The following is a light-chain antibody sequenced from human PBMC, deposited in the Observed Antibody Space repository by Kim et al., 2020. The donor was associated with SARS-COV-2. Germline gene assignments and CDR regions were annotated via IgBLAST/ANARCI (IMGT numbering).Light chain of an antibody. CDR3: QAWDSSTVV. V-gene: IGLV3-1*01. Sequence: SSELTQPPSVSVSPGQTASITCSGDKLGDKYACWYQQKTGQSPVLVINQDSKRPSGIPERFSGSNTGNTATLTISGTQAMDEADYYCQAWDSSTVVFGGGTQLTVL. CDR2: QDS. CDR1: KLGDKY. J-gene: IGLJ2*01.